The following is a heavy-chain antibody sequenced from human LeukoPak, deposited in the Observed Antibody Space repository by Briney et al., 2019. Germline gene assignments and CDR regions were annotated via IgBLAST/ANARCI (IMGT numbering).Heavy chain of an antibody. J-gene: IGHJ4*02. D-gene: IGHD2-2*01. CDR1: GYTFTGYY. V-gene: IGHV1-2*02. CDR2: INPNSGGT. CDR3: ARLIVVVPATQDY. Sequence: ASVKVSCKASGYTFTGYYMHWVLQAPGQGLEWMGWINPNSGGTNYAQKFQGRVTMTRDTSISTAYMELSRLRSDDTAVYYCARLIVVVPATQDYWGQGTLVTVSS.